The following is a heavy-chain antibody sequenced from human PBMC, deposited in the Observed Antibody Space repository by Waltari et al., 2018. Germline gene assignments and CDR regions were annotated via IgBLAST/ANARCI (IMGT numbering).Heavy chain of an antibody. Sequence: QVQLQESGPGLVKPSETLSLTCPVSGGSISSYYWSWIRQPPGKGLEWIGYIYYSGSTNYNPSLKSRVTISVDTSKNQFSLKLSSVTAADTAVYYCAREAYSSSDYYYGMDVWGQGTTVTVSS. D-gene: IGHD6-6*01. J-gene: IGHJ6*02. CDR1: GGSISSYY. V-gene: IGHV4-59*01. CDR2: IYYSGST. CDR3: AREAYSSSDYYYGMDV.